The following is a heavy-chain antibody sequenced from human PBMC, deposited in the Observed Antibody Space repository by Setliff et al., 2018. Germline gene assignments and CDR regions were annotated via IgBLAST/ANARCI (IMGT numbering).Heavy chain of an antibody. CDR2: ISSSSSTI. Sequence: PGGSLRLSCAASGFTFSSYSMNWVRQAPGKGLEWVSYISSSSSTIYYADSVKGRFTISRDNSKNTLYLQMNSLRAEDTAVYYCARSDCSSTSCYEDWGQGTLVTVSS. V-gene: IGHV3-48*01. CDR1: GFTFSSYS. D-gene: IGHD2-2*01. J-gene: IGHJ4*02. CDR3: ARSDCSSTSCYED.